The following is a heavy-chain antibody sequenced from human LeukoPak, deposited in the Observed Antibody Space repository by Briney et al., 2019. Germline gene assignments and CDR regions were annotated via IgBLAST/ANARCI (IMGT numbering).Heavy chain of an antibody. V-gene: IGHV3-64*01. Sequence: GGSLRLSCAASGFTFSSYAMHWVRQAPGKGLEYVSAISSNGGSTYYANSVKGRFTISRDNSKNTLYLQMGSLRAEDMAVYYCARDLGTDSDYWGQGTLVTVSS. CDR1: GFTFSSYA. J-gene: IGHJ4*02. CDR3: ARDLGTDSDY. CDR2: ISSNGGST.